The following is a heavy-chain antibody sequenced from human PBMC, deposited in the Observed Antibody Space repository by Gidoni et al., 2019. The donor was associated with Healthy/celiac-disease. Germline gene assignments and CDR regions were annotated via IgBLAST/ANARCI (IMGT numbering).Heavy chain of an antibody. CDR1: GGSISSSSYS. CDR2: IYYSGST. CDR3: ASRKEKIVAWDEKLGVSWFDP. D-gene: IGHD3-16*01. J-gene: IGHJ5*02. V-gene: IGHV4-39*01. Sequence: QLQLQESGPGLVKPSVTLSLTCTVSGGSISSSSYSWGWIRQPPGKGLEWIGSIYYSGSTYYNPSLKSRVTISVETSKNQFSLKLSSVTAADTAVYYCASRKEKIVAWDEKLGVSWFDPWGQGTLVTVSS.